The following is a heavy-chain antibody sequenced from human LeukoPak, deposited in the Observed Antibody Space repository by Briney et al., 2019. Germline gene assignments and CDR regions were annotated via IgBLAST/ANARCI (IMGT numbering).Heavy chain of an antibody. V-gene: IGHV1-18*01. J-gene: IGHJ4*02. CDR1: GYTFTSYG. CDR2: ISAYNGNT. Sequence: ASVKVSCKASGYTFTSYGINWVRQAPGQGLEWMGWISAYNGNTNYAQKLQGRVTMTTDTSTSTAYMELRSLRSDDTAVYYCAREEGYYDSSGYYYVFDYWGQGTLVTVSS. CDR3: AREEGYYDSSGYYYVFDY. D-gene: IGHD3-22*01.